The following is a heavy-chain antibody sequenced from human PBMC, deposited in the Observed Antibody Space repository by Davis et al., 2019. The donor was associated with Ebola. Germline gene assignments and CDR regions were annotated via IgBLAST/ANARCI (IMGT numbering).Heavy chain of an antibody. CDR2: ISSSGSTI. CDR3: ARRVGARSGFDY. CDR1: GFTFSDYY. Sequence: GESLKISCAASGFTFSDYYMSWIRQAPGKGLEWVSYISSSGSTIYYADSVKGRFTISRDNARNSLYLQMNSLRSEDTAVYYCARRVGARSGFDYWGQGSLVTVSS. J-gene: IGHJ4*02. D-gene: IGHD1-26*01. V-gene: IGHV3-11*01.